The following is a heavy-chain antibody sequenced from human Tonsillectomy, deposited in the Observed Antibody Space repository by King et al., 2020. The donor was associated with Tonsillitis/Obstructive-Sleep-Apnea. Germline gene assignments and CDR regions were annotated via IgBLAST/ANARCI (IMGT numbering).Heavy chain of an antibody. D-gene: IGHD3-22*01. CDR1: GFTSSGHW. CDR2: IKQDGSEK. J-gene: IGHJ4*02. V-gene: IGHV3-7*03. Sequence: QLVQSGGGLVQPGGSLRLSCAASGFTSSGHWMNWVRQATGKGLEWVANIKQDGSEKNYVDSVKGRFTISRDNAKNSLYLQMNSLRAEDTAVYYCVSGAGWLPDYWGQGTLVTVSS. CDR3: VSGAGWLPDY.